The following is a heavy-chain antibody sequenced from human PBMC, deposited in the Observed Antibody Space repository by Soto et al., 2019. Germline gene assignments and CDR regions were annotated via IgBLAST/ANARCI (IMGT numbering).Heavy chain of an antibody. CDR3: ARGRSYLHCSSTRCPIGY. CDR2: IWYDGSNK. J-gene: IGHJ4*02. CDR1: GFTFSSYG. Sequence: GGSLRLSCAASGFTFSSYGMHWVRQAPGKGLEWVAVIWYDGSNKYYADSVKGRFTISRDNSKNTLYLQMNSLRAEDTAVYYCARGRSYLHCSSTRCPIGYWGQGNLVTVS. V-gene: IGHV3-33*01. D-gene: IGHD2-2*01.